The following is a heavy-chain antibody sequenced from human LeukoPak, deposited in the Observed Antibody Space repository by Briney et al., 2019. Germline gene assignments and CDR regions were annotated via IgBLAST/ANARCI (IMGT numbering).Heavy chain of an antibody. D-gene: IGHD3-22*01. J-gene: IGHJ3*02. V-gene: IGHV1-2*02. CDR3: ARGGDFYDSSGYYDDAFDI. Sequence: ASVKVSCKASGYTFTDYYIHWVRQAPGQGLEWMGWINPNSGGTNYAQKFQGRVTMTRDTSISTAYMELTRLRSDDTAMYYCARGGDFYDSSGYYDDAFDIWGRGTMVTVSS. CDR1: GYTFTDYY. CDR2: INPNSGGT.